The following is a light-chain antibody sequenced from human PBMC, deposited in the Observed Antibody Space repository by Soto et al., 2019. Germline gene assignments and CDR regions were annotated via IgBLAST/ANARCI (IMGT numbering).Light chain of an antibody. V-gene: IGLV1-40*01. J-gene: IGLJ2*01. CDR2: GNT. Sequence: QAVVTQPPSVSGAPGQRVTISCTGSSSNIGAGFDVHWYQQLPGTAPKLLIYGNTNRPSGVPDRFSGSKSDTSASLAITGLQAEDEADYCCQSYDSSLSGVVFGGGTKVTVL. CDR3: QSYDSSLSGVV. CDR1: SSNIGAGFD.